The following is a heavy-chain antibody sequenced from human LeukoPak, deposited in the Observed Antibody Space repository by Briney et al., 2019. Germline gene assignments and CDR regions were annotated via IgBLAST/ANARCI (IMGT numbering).Heavy chain of an antibody. CDR1: GFTFSSYS. Sequence: GGSLRLSCAASGFTFSSYSMNWVRQAPGKGLEWVSSISSRSSYIYYADSVKGRFTISRDNAKNSLYLQMTSLRAEDTAVYYCARVGPIVVVVAATHDSYYGMDVWGEGTTVTVSS. V-gene: IGHV3-21*01. CDR3: ARVGPIVVVVAATHDSYYGMDV. D-gene: IGHD2-15*01. CDR2: ISSRSSYI. J-gene: IGHJ6*04.